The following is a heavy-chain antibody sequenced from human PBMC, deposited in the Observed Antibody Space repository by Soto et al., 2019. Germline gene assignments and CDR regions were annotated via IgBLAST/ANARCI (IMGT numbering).Heavy chain of an antibody. CDR3: ERVGGRLGYCSGGSCYNWFDP. CDR2: IIPIFGTA. Sequence: QVQLVQSGAEVKKPGSSVKVSCKASGGTFSSYAISWVRQAPGQGLEWMGGIIPIFGTANYAQKFQGRVTITADESTSTDYMELSSLRSEDTAMYSCERVGGRLGYCSGGSCYNWFDPWGQGTLVTVSS. CDR1: GGTFSSYA. V-gene: IGHV1-69*12. J-gene: IGHJ5*02. D-gene: IGHD2-15*01.